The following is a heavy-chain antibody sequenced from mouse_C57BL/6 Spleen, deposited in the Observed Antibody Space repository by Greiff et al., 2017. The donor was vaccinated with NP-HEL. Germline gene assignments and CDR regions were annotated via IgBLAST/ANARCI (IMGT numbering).Heavy chain of an antibody. J-gene: IGHJ4*01. V-gene: IGHV2-9-1*01. CDR3: ARHYYGRGSYAMDY. D-gene: IGHD1-2*01. CDR1: GFSLTSYA. Sequence: QVQLQQSGPGLVAPSQSLSITCTVSGFSLTSYAISWVRQPPGKGLEWLGVIWTGGGTNYNSALKSRLSISKDNSKSQVFLKMNSLQTDDTARYYCARHYYGRGSYAMDYWGQGTSVTVSS. CDR2: IWTGGGT.